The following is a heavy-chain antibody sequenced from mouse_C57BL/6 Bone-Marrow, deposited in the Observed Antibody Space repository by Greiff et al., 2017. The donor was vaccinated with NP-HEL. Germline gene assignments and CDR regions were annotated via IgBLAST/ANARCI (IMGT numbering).Heavy chain of an antibody. CDR1: GYTFTDYY. D-gene: IGHD1-1*01. CDR2: INPYNGGT. CDR3: ARGGYYGSSPYWYFDV. J-gene: IGHJ1*03. V-gene: IGHV1-19*01. Sequence: EVQLQQSGPVLVKPGASVKMSCKASGYTFTDYYMNWVKQSHGKSLEWIGVINPYNGGTSYNQKFKGEATLTVDKSSSTAYMELNSLTSEDSAVYYCARGGYYGSSPYWYFDVWGTGTTVTVSS.